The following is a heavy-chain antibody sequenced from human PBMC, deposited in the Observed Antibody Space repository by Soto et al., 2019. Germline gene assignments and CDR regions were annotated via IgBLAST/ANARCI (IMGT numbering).Heavy chain of an antibody. CDR2: MDPKSGNT. V-gene: IGHV1-8*01. CDR1: GYTFTNYD. Sequence: QVQLVQSGAEVKKPGASVKVSCKASGYTFTNYDINWVRQAPGQGIEWMGWMDPKSGNTDYAQKFQGRVTITRNTSISTAYLEVSSLSSEDTAVYFCARGRGWRDYWGQGTLVTVSS. CDR3: ARGRGWRDY. J-gene: IGHJ4*02. D-gene: IGHD2-15*01.